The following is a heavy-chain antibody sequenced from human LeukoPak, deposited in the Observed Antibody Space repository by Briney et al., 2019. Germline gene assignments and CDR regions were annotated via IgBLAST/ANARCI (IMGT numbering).Heavy chain of an antibody. Sequence: GGSLRLSCAASGYTFSNSAMGWVRQAPGKGLEWASSISDSGSGTFYSDSVKGRFTISRDNSKNMLYLQMNSLRIDDTAVYYCAKRQLRGDSSYYFAYWGPGTLVTVSS. CDR1: GYTFSNSA. D-gene: IGHD3-16*01. CDR3: AKRQLRGDSSYYFAY. V-gene: IGHV3-23*01. J-gene: IGHJ4*02. CDR2: ISDSGSGT.